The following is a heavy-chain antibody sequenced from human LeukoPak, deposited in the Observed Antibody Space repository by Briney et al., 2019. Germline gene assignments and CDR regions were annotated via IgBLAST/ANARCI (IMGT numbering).Heavy chain of an antibody. J-gene: IGHJ4*02. CDR2: INPNSGGT. CDR3: ARDMGTADWGIDY. Sequence: ASVKVSCKASGYTLTAYYIYWVRQAPGQGLEWMGRINPNSGGTDYAQNFQGRVTMTRDTSISTAYMELSRLRSDDTAVYYCARDMGTADWGIDYWGQGTLVTVSS. D-gene: IGHD7-27*01. V-gene: IGHV1-2*06. CDR1: GYTLTAYY.